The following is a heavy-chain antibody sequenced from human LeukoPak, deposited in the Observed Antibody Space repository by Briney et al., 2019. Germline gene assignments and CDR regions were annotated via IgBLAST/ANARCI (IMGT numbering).Heavy chain of an antibody. V-gene: IGHV3-30*03. Sequence: GRSLRLSCVASGITFSRHGMDWVRQAPGKGLEWVAVIADDGGVKQYADSVKGRFTVYRDNSKSTLYLKMNGLSVEDTAIYYCAREATWGEWYFDHWGQGTPVTVSS. CDR2: IADDGGVK. CDR3: AREATWGEWYFDH. D-gene: IGHD3-3*01. J-gene: IGHJ4*02. CDR1: GITFSRHG.